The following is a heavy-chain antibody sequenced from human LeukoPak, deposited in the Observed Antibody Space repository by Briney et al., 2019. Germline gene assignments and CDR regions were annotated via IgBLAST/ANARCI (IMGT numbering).Heavy chain of an antibody. D-gene: IGHD3-10*01. J-gene: IGHJ4*02. Sequence: PGGSLRLSCAASGFTFSSYGMHWLRQAPGKGLEGVAVIWYDGSNKYYADSVKGRFTISRDNSKNTLYLQMNSLRAEDTAVYYCARAMVRGVTPDYWGQGTLVTVSS. CDR3: ARAMVRGVTPDY. CDR1: GFTFSSYG. V-gene: IGHV3-33*01. CDR2: IWYDGSNK.